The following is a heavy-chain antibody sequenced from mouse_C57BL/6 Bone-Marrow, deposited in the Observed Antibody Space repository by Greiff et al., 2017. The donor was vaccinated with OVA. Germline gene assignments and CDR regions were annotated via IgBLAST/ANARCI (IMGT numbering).Heavy chain of an antibody. Sequence: VQLQQSGAELVRPGASVKLSCTASGFNIKDDYMHWVKQRPEQGLEWIGWIDPENGDTAYASKFQGKATITADTSSTTAYLQLSSLTSEDTAVYYCTAYYYGSLYYFDYWGQGTTLTVSS. D-gene: IGHD1-1*01. CDR1: GFNIKDDY. J-gene: IGHJ2*01. V-gene: IGHV14-4*01. CDR3: TAYYYGSLYYFDY. CDR2: IDPENGDT.